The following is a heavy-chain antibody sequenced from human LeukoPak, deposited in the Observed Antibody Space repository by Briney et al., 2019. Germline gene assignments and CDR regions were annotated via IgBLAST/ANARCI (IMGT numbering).Heavy chain of an antibody. CDR1: GFTFSSYA. V-gene: IGHV3-64*01. CDR3: ARGDDLGYYYYCMDV. Sequence: GGSLRLSCAASGFTFSSYAMHWVRQAPGKGLEYVSAISSNGGSTYYANSVKGRFTISRDNSKNTLYLQMGSLRAEDMAVYYCARGDDLGYYYYCMDVWGQGTTVTVSS. CDR2: ISSNGGST. J-gene: IGHJ6*02.